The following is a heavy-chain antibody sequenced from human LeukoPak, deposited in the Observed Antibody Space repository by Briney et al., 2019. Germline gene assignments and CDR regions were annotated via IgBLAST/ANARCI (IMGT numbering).Heavy chain of an antibody. Sequence: PGGSLRLSCTASGFTFGDYAMSWFRQAPGKGLEWVAFIRYDGSNKYYADSVKGRFTISRDNSKNTLYLQMNSLRAEDTAVYYCAKVGRTLAVAGTVQDYWGQGTLVTVSS. V-gene: IGHV3-30*02. CDR2: IRYDGSNK. CDR1: GFTFGDYA. CDR3: AKVGRTLAVAGTVQDY. D-gene: IGHD6-19*01. J-gene: IGHJ4*02.